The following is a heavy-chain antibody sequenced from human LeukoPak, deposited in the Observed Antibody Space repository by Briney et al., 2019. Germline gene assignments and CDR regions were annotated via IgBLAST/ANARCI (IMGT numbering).Heavy chain of an antibody. CDR3: ARENYSLDY. Sequence: SETLSLTCTVFGGSISPYYWSWIRQPPGKGLEWIAYITHSGSTVYNPSLKSRATISLDTSKKQISLKLSSVTTADTALYYCARENYSLDYWGQGTLVTVSS. V-gene: IGHV4-59*13. J-gene: IGHJ4*02. CDR2: ITHSGST. D-gene: IGHD2-15*01. CDR1: GGSISPYY.